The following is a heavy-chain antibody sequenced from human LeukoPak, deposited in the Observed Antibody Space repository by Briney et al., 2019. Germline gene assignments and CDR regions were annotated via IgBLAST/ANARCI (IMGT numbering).Heavy chain of an antibody. CDR1: GYAFTCYY. CDR3: ARGGYSYGFDY. V-gene: IGHV1-2*02. J-gene: IGHJ4*02. CDR2: NNPNSGGT. D-gene: IGHD5-18*01. Sequence: ASVKVSCKASGYAFTCYYMHWVRQAPGQGLEWMGWNNPNSGGTNYAQKFQGRVTMTRYTSISTAYMELSRLRSDDTAVYYCARGGYSYGFDYWGQGTLVTVSS.